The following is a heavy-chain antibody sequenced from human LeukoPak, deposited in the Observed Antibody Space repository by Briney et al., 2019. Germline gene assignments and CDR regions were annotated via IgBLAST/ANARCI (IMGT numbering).Heavy chain of an antibody. CDR1: GFTFSNYW. CDR3: ARDLGQYYDTSDNWFDP. D-gene: IGHD3-22*01. J-gene: IGHJ5*02. CDR2: INSDGINT. Sequence: GGTLRLSCAASGFTFSNYWMHWVRQAPGKGLVWVSRINSDGINTSYADSVKGRFTISRDNAKNTLNLQMNSLRAEDTAVYYCARDLGQYYDTSDNWFDPWGQGTLVTVSS. V-gene: IGHV3-74*01.